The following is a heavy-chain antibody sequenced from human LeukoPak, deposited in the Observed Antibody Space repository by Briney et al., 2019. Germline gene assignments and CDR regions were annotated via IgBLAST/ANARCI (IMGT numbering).Heavy chain of an antibody. D-gene: IGHD2-15*01. CDR3: ARLGGGYSRGGIDS. V-gene: IGHV4-38-2*01. Sequence: SSETLSLTCGVSHYFIRSRDDYWGWIRQPPGKGLEWLASVYHSGVTSYKSSLESRLTISVDTSENQFSLKLTSVTAADTAVYYCARLGGGYSRGGIDSWGRGTLVTVTS. CDR2: VYHSGVT. CDR1: HYFIRSRDDY. J-gene: IGHJ4*02.